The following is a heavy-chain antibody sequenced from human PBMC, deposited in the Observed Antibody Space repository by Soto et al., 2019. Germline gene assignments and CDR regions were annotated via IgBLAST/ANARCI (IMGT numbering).Heavy chain of an antibody. CDR3: ARHFQSLTVVSFFDY. Sequence: SETLSLTCTVSGGSISSSSYYWGWIRQPPGKGLEWIGSIYYSGSTYYNPSLKSRVTISVDTSKNQFSLKLSSVTAADTAVYYCARHFQSLTVVSFFDYWGQGTLVTVSS. CDR1: GGSISSSSYY. CDR2: IYYSGST. V-gene: IGHV4-39*01. J-gene: IGHJ4*02. D-gene: IGHD2-15*01.